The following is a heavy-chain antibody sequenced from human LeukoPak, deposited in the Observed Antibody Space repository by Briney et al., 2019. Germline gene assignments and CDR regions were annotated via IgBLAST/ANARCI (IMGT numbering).Heavy chain of an antibody. J-gene: IGHJ4*02. CDR1: GFTFSMYG. V-gene: IGHV3-23*01. CDR3: AKDQVAGDGFLLFDY. CDR2: ILGSGGRT. Sequence: GGSLRLSCAASGFTFSMYGMSWVRQAPGKGLEWVSNILGSGGRTYYADSVKGRFTISRDNPKNTLYLQMNSLRAEDTAMYYCAKDQVAGDGFLLFDYWGQGTLVTVSS. D-gene: IGHD5-24*01.